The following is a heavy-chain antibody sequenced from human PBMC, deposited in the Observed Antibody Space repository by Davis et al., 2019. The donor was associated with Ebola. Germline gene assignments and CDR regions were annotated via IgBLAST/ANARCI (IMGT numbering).Heavy chain of an antibody. V-gene: IGHV1-18*01. Sequence: ASVKVSCKSSGGTFRNYAIMWVRQAPGQGLEWMAWISAYNGHTNYAQKFQGRLTLTTDTSTSTVYMELRSLTSDDTAEYYCARGRNGGWDFDYWGQGTRVTVSS. D-gene: IGHD6-19*01. CDR1: GGTFRNYA. CDR3: ARGRNGGWDFDY. CDR2: ISAYNGHT. J-gene: IGHJ4*02.